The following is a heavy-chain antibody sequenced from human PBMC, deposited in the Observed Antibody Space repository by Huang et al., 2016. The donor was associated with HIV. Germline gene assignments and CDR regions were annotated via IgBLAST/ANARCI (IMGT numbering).Heavy chain of an antibody. CDR2: ISGSMSYI. CDR1: GFTFSDYS. Sequence: EVQLVESGGGLVKPGGSLRLSCAASGFTFSDYSMSWVRQAPGKGREWVSNISGSMSYIYYVDSGKGRFASSRDNAKNLLFLQMNSLRAEDTAVYYCARRYNWNYVAHGFDIWGQGTMVTVSS. CDR3: ARRYNWNYVAHGFDI. J-gene: IGHJ3*02. D-gene: IGHD1-7*01. V-gene: IGHV3-21*01.